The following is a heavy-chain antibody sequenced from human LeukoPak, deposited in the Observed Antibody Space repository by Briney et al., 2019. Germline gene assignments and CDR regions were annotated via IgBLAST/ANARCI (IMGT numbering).Heavy chain of an antibody. V-gene: IGHV1-46*01. CDR3: ATGQQLVWEGFDY. D-gene: IGHD6-13*01. Sequence: GASVKVSCKASGYTFTSYYMHWVRQAPGQGLEWMGIINPGGGSTSYAQKFQGRVTMTEDTSTDTAYMELSSLRSEDTAVYYCATGQQLVWEGFDYWGQGTLVTVSS. CDR1: GYTFTSYY. J-gene: IGHJ4*02. CDR2: INPGGGST.